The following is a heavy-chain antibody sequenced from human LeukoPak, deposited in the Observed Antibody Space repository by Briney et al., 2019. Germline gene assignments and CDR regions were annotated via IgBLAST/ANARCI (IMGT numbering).Heavy chain of an antibody. CDR1: GGSVSSGSYY. CDR3: ARGKDWRSSVLRR. D-gene: IGHD3-3*01. CDR2: IYYSGST. V-gene: IGHV4-61*01. Sequence: SEPLSLTFTVSGGSVSSGSYYWSWIRPPPGKGLEWIGYIYYSGSTNYNPSLKSRVTISVDTSKNQFSLKLSSVTAADTAVYYCARGKDWRSSVLRRWGQGTLVTVSS. J-gene: IGHJ4*02.